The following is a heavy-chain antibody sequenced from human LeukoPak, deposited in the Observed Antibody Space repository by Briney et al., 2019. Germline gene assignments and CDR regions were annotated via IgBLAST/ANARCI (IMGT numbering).Heavy chain of an antibody. V-gene: IGHV4-39*01. D-gene: IGHD3-22*01. CDR3: ARRRYYDSTGYLD. CDR1: GGFISSSSYY. Sequence: SETLFLTCSVSGGFISSSSYYWGWIRQPPGKGLEWIGDIYYSGSSYYDPSLKSRVAISIDTSKNQFSLRLSPATAADSATYYCARRRYYDSTGYLDWGQGTLVTVSS. J-gene: IGHJ1*01. CDR2: IYYSGSS.